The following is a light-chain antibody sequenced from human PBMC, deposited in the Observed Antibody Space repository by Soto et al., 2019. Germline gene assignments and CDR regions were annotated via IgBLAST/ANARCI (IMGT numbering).Light chain of an antibody. Sequence: DIVMTQSPDSLAVSLGERATINCKSSQSVLYSSNNKNYLAWYQQRPGQPPKLLIYWASTRESGVPDRFSGSGSGTDFTLTISSLQAEDVAVYLCQQYYRPWTFGQGTKVEIK. CDR3: QQYYRPWT. CDR2: WAS. CDR1: QSVLYSSNNKNY. J-gene: IGKJ1*01. V-gene: IGKV4-1*01.